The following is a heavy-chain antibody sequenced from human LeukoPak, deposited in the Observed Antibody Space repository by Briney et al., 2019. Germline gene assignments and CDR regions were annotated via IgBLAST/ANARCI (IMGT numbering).Heavy chain of an antibody. V-gene: IGHV1-69*13. CDR2: IIHIFGTA. D-gene: IGHD6-6*01. CDR1: GGTFSSYA. J-gene: IGHJ6*03. CDR3: ARGAYSTSGNCYYYYMDV. Sequence: GASVKVSCKASGGTFSSYAISWVRQAPGQGLEWMGGIIHIFGTANYAQKFQGRVTITADESTSTAYMELSSLRSDDTAVYYCARGAYSTSGNCYYYYMDVWGKGTTVTVSS.